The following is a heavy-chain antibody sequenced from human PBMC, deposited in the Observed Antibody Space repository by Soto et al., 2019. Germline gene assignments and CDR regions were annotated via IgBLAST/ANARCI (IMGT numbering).Heavy chain of an antibody. J-gene: IGHJ4*02. CDR3: AKAVDITVRGVPPSDY. CDR1: GFTFHNFG. CDR2: ISYDGSNK. V-gene: IGHV3-30*18. D-gene: IGHD3-10*01. Sequence: QVQLVESGGGVVQPGRSLRLSCAASGFTFHNFGMHWVRQAPGKGLEWVAVISYDGSNKYYADSVKGRFTISRDNSQDRLYLQMNSLRPEDTAVYYCAKAVDITVRGVPPSDYWGQGTLVTVSS.